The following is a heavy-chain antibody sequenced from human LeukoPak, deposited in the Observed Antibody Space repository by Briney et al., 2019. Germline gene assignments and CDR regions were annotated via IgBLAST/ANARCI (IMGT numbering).Heavy chain of an antibody. Sequence: ASVTVSCKASGYTFTSYDINWVRQAPGQGLEWMGWMNPNSGNAGYAQKFQGRVTMTRNTSISTAYMELSSLRSEDTAVYYCARVRYYYDSSGYYFPDYWGQGTLVTVSS. CDR3: ARVRYYYDSSGYYFPDY. J-gene: IGHJ4*02. CDR1: GYTFTSYD. CDR2: MNPNSGNA. D-gene: IGHD3-22*01. V-gene: IGHV1-8*01.